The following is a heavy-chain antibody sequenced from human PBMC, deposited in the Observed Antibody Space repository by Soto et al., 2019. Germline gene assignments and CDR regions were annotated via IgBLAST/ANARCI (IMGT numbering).Heavy chain of an antibody. CDR3: AKDLRDSSGYYYYIDY. D-gene: IGHD3-22*01. Sequence: GSLRLSCVASGFTFSRNAMSWVRQAPGKGLEWVSAISSTGGSTYYADSVKGRFTISRDTSKNTLYLQMNSLRAEDTAVYYCAKDLRDSSGYYYYIDYWGQGTLVTVSS. V-gene: IGHV3-23*01. J-gene: IGHJ4*02. CDR1: GFTFSRNA. CDR2: ISSTGGST.